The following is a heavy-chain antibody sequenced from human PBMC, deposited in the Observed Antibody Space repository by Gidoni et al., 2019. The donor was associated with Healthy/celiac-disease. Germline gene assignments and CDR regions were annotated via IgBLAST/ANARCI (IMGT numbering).Heavy chain of an antibody. Sequence: EVQLLESGGGLVQPGGSLSRPCAASGFTFRIYVMSWVRQAPGKGLEWVSAISGSGGGAYYAGSVKGRFTISRDNSKNTLYLQMNSLRAEDTAVYYCAKGGATVVTPFDYWGQGTLVTVSS. D-gene: IGHD4-17*01. J-gene: IGHJ4*02. V-gene: IGHV3-23*01. CDR1: GFTFRIYV. CDR2: ISGSGGGA. CDR3: AKGGATVVTPFDY.